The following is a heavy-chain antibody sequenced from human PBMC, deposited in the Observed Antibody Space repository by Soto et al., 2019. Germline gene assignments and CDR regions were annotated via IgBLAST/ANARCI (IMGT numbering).Heavy chain of an antibody. D-gene: IGHD3-3*01. CDR2: IYWYDDK. J-gene: IGHJ5*02. CDR3: APKSALRFGEVSRGPWFDP. CDR1: WFSISTSEVG. Sequence: QITLKESGPTLVKPTQTLSLTCTCSWFSISTSEVGVGWIRQRRGAALKCLALIYWYDDKRSSPPLTRRVTITHDTSKNQVALTLTSRDPVDTASYYCAPKSALRFGEVSRGPWFDPWGQGTLVTVSA. V-gene: IGHV2-5*01.